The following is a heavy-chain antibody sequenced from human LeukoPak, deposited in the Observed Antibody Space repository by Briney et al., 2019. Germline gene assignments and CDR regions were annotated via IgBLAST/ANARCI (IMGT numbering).Heavy chain of an antibody. CDR3: ARDIRTGSFDY. CDR2: IYYSGST. J-gene: IGHJ4*02. V-gene: IGHV4-59*01. D-gene: IGHD1-14*01. Sequence: PSETLSLTCTVSGGSISSYYWSWIRRPPGKGLEWIGYIYYSGSTNYNPSLKSRVTISVDTSKNQFSLKLSSVTAADTAVCYCARDIRTGSFDYWGQGTLVTVSS. CDR1: GGSISSYY.